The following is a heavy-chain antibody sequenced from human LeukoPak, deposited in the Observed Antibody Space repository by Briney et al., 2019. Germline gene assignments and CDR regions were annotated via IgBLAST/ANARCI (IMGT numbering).Heavy chain of an antibody. CDR1: GFTFSSYA. D-gene: IGHD6-19*01. CDR2: ISYDGSNT. CDR3: ARVRSGWYDAFDI. J-gene: IGHJ3*02. V-gene: IGHV3-30*04. Sequence: PGGSLRLSCAASGFTFSSYAMHWVRQAPGKGLEWVTVISYDGSNTYYTDSVKGRFTIPRDNSKNTLYLQMNSLRAEGTAVYYCARVRSGWYDAFDIWGQGTMVTVSS.